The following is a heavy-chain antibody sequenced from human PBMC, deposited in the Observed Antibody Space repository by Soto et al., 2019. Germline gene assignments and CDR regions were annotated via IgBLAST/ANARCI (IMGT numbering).Heavy chain of an antibody. J-gene: IGHJ6*02. CDR2: IYPGDSDA. Sequence: GESLKISCKGSGYTFPSYWIGWVRQMPGKGLEWMGIIYPGDSDARYSPSFQGQVTISVDMSISTAYLHLSSLKASDTAMYYCAGGGVRGVITRTRDYYGMDVWGQGTTVTV. V-gene: IGHV5-51*01. CDR1: GYTFPSYW. CDR3: AGGGVRGVITRTRDYYGMDV. D-gene: IGHD3-10*01.